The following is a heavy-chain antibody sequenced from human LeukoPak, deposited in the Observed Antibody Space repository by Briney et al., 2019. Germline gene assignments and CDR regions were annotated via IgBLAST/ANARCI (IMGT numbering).Heavy chain of an antibody. Sequence: GGSLRLSCAASGFTFRSHDMSWVRQAPGKGLEWVSGISGSGGSTFYADSVKGRFTISRDNSKNTLYLQMNGLRVEDTAVYYCAKDQGKQQLVPLDYWGQGTLVTVSS. CDR3: AKDQGKQQLVPLDY. D-gene: IGHD6-13*01. CDR2: ISGSGGST. V-gene: IGHV3-23*01. J-gene: IGHJ4*02. CDR1: GFTFRSHD.